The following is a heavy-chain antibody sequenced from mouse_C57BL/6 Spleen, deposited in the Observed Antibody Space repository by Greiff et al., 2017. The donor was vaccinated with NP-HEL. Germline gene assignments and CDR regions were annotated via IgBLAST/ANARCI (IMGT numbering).Heavy chain of an antibody. J-gene: IGHJ2*01. CDR2: ISDGGSYT. CDR3: ARDIDYDYSYFDY. CDR1: GFTFSSYA. V-gene: IGHV5-4*01. D-gene: IGHD2-4*01. Sequence: EVKLMESGGGLVKPGGSLKFSCAASGFTFSSYAMSWVRQTPEKRLEWVATISDGGSYTYYPDNVKGRFTISRDNAKNNLYLQMSHLKSEDTAMYYCARDIDYDYSYFDYWGQGTTLTVSS.